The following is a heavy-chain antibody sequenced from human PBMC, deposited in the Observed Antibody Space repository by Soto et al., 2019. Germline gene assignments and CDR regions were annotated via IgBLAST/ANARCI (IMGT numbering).Heavy chain of an antibody. CDR3: ARVGGFGATTIDY. V-gene: IGHV4-30-4*01. CDR1: GGSISSGDYY. CDR2: IYYSGST. D-gene: IGHD3-10*01. J-gene: IGHJ4*02. Sequence: QVQLQESGPGLVKPSQTLSLTCTVSGGSISSGDYYWSWIRQPPGKGLEWIGYIYYSGSTYYNPYLKSRVTISVDPAKTQFSQKLSSVTAADTAVYYCARVGGFGATTIDYWGQGTLVTVSS.